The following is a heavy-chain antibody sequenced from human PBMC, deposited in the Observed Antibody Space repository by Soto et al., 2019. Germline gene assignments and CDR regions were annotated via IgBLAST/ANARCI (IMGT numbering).Heavy chain of an antibody. V-gene: IGHV1-18*01. CDR2: ISAYNGNT. J-gene: IGHJ4*02. D-gene: IGHD3-9*01. CDR1: GYTFTSYG. CDR3: ARGRVLRYFDWLSRGPFDY. Sequence: ASVKVSCKASGYTFTSYGISWVRQAPGQGLEWMGWISAYNGNTNYAQKLQGRVTMTTDTSTSTAYMELRSLRSDDTAVYYCARGRVLRYFDWLSRGPFDYWGQGTLVTVSS.